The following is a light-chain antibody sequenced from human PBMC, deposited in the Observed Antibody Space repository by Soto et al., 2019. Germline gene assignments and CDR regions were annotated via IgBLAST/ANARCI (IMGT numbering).Light chain of an antibody. CDR2: VGS. CDR3: MQGLTTPWA. V-gene: IGKV2-28*01. CDR1: QSLLHTNGNNY. J-gene: IGKJ1*01. Sequence: DIVMTQSPLSLPVTPGEPASISCRSTQSLLHTNGNNYLDWYLQKPGQSPQLLIYVGSNRASGVPGKFSGRGFSKNFKLKIRRGEGEDVGVYFWMQGLTTPWAFGQGTKVEIK.